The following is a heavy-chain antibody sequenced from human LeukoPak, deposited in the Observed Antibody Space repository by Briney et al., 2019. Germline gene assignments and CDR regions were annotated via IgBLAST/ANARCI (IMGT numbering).Heavy chain of an antibody. CDR1: GFTLSIYC. V-gene: IGHV3-21*01. D-gene: IGHD1-26*01. CDR2: IIVSSSYI. Sequence: GGSLRLSCAAAGFTLSIYCMNWVRQAPGGGLGWVSSIIVSSSYIYYGDSMKGRFTISRDNAKKSLYLQMNSLRAEDTAVYYWARDPTTSWETAFDIWGQGTMVTVSS. CDR3: ARDPTTSWETAFDI. J-gene: IGHJ3*02.